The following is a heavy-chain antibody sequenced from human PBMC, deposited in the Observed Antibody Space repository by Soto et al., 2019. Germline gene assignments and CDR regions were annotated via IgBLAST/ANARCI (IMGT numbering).Heavy chain of an antibody. J-gene: IGHJ4*02. CDR1: RYSFSSYW. Sequence: VESLKISCTGSRYSFSSYWIGWVRQKPGKGLEWMGIINPVDSYTRYSPSFLGQVTFSADKSISTAYLQWSSLKASDTAMYYCAKTGGTSLYGIVYWGQGTQVTVPQ. CDR2: INPVDSYT. D-gene: IGHD2-2*01. CDR3: AKTGGTSLYGIVY. V-gene: IGHV5-51*01.